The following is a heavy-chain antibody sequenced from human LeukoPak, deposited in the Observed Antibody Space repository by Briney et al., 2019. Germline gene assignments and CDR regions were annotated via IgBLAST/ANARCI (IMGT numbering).Heavy chain of an antibody. CDR2: INPNSGGT. D-gene: IGHD4-17*01. J-gene: IGHJ4*02. CDR3: ARASHYGDYTGSIDY. Sequence: GASVKVSCKTSGYTFTGYYMHWVRQAPGQGLQWMGWINPNSGGTNYAQKFQGRVTMTRDTSISTAYMELSRLRSDDTAVYYCARASHYGDYTGSIDYWGQGTLVTVSS. CDR1: GYTFTGYY. V-gene: IGHV1-2*02.